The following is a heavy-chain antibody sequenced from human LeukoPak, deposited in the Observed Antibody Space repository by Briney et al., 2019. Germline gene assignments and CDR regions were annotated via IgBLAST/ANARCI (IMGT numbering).Heavy chain of an antibody. Sequence: SETLSLTCTVSSGSISSYYWSWIRQPPGKGLEWIGYIYYSGSTNYNPSLKSRVTISVDTSKNQFSLKLSSVTAADTAVYYCARDNDYGDYGNWFDPWGQGTLVTVSS. V-gene: IGHV4-59*01. CDR2: IYYSGST. D-gene: IGHD4-17*01. CDR3: ARDNDYGDYGNWFDP. CDR1: SGSISSYY. J-gene: IGHJ5*02.